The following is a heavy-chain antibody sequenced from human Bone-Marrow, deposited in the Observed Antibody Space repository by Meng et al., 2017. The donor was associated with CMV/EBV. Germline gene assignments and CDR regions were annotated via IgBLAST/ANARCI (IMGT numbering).Heavy chain of an antibody. CDR1: GGSISSGGYY. Sequence: QPQLQESGPGLVKPSQTMHLHVTVSGGSISSGGYYWSWIRQHPGKGLEWIGYIYYNGNTYYNPSLKSRVTISVDMSKNQFSLNLSSVTAADTAVYYCARVAGVTKRNEYFQHWGQGTLVTVSS. CDR2: IYYNGNT. J-gene: IGHJ1*01. D-gene: IGHD1-1*01. CDR3: ARVAGVTKRNEYFQH. V-gene: IGHV4-31*02.